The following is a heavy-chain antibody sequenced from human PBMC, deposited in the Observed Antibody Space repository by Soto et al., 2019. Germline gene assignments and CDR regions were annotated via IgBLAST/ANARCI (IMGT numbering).Heavy chain of an antibody. CDR2: INAGNGNT. D-gene: IGHD3-10*01. J-gene: IGHJ5*02. CDR1: GYTFTSYA. CDR3: ARERGYYGSGSYKNWFDP. Sequence: ASVKVSCKASGYTFTSYAMHWVRQAPGQRLEWMGWINAGNGNTKYSQKFQGRVTITRDTSASTAYMELSSLRSEDTAVYYCARERGYYGSGSYKNWFDPLGQGTLVAVCS. V-gene: IGHV1-3*01.